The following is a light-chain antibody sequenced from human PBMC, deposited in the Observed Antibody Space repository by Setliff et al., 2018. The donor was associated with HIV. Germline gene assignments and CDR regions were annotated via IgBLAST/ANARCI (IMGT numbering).Light chain of an antibody. J-gene: IGLJ1*01. CDR1: STDVGGYDY. Sequence: QSVLSQPASVSGSPGQSITISCTGTSTDVGGYDYVSWHQHHTGKAPKFIIYDVNNRPSGVSNRFSGSKSGKTASLTISGLQAEDEADYYCSSYTSSSTRVFGTGTKVTV. CDR2: DVN. CDR3: SSYTSSSTRV. V-gene: IGLV2-14*01.